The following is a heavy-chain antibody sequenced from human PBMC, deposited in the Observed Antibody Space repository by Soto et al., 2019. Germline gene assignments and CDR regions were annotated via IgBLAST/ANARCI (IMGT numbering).Heavy chain of an antibody. V-gene: IGHV4-28*06. D-gene: IGHD3-22*01. Sequence: LCLTCAVSGYSISITNLWGWIRQPPGKGLEWIGYIYYSGSTHYNPSLKSRVTMSVDTSKNQFSLKLSSVTALDTAVYYCARTYHYDTSGYSSKWYFDLWGRGTLVTVSS. CDR2: IYYSGST. CDR1: GYSISITNL. CDR3: ARTYHYDTSGYSSKWYFDL. J-gene: IGHJ2*01.